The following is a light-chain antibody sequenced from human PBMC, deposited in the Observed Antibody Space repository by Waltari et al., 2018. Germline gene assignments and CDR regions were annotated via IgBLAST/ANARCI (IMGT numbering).Light chain of an antibody. CDR3: QQRSNWPPRYT. J-gene: IGKJ2*01. CDR1: QIGSSTY. CDR2: DAS. Sequence: DIVLTQSPATLSLSPGGRATLSCRASQIGSSTYFAWYQQKPGQAPRLLIYDASNRATGVPARFSGSGSETDFTLTISSLQPEDFAVYHCQQRSNWPPRYTFGQGTKLEIK. V-gene: IGKV3-11*01.